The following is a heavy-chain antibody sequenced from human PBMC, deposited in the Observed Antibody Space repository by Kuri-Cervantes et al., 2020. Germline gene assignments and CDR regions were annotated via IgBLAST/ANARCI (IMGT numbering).Heavy chain of an antibody. CDR3: ARAYVDVTFDY. Sequence: GGSLRLSCAASGFTFSDYYMSWIRQAPGKGLEWVSYISSSGSTIYYADSVKGRFTVSRDNSKNSLYLQMNSLRAEDTAVYYCARAYVDVTFDYWGQGTLVTVSS. J-gene: IGHJ4*02. CDR1: GFTFSDYY. V-gene: IGHV3-11*04. CDR2: ISSSGSTI. D-gene: IGHD2-21*02.